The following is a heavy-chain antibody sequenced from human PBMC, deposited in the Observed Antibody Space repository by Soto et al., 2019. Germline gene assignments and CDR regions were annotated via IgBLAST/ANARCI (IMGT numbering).Heavy chain of an antibody. CDR2: IKQDGSGK. V-gene: IGHV3-7*03. CDR3: ASGDSSGWYNY. Sequence: GGSLRLSCAASGFTFSSYWMSWVRQAPGKGLEWVANIKQDGSGKYYVDSVKGRFTISRDNAKNSLYLQMNSLRAEDTAVYYCASGDSSGWYNYWGQGTLVTVSS. D-gene: IGHD6-19*01. J-gene: IGHJ4*02. CDR1: GFTFSSYW.